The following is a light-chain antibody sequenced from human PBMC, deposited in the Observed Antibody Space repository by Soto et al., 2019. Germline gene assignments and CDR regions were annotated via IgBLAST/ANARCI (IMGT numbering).Light chain of an antibody. CDR1: QSVSSN. CDR3: QQYNNWPRT. V-gene: IGKV3-15*01. CDR2: GAS. J-gene: IGKJ1*01. Sequence: EIVMTQSPGTLSVSPGERATLSCRASQSVSSNLAWYQQKPGQAPSLLIYGASTRATGIPARFSGSGSGTEFALTISSLQYEDFAVYYCQQYNNWPRTFGQGNKVDIK.